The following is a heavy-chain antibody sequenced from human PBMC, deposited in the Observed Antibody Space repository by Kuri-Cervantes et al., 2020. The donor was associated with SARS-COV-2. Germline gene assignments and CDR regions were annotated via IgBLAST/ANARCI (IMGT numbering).Heavy chain of an antibody. D-gene: IGHD1-26*01. CDR2: ISGSGGST. CDR3: ARDARELRGDYYYYGMDV. CDR1: GFTFSSYA. Sequence: GESLKISCAASGFTFSSYAMSWVRQAPGKGLEWVSAISGSGGSTYYADSVKGRFTISRDNAKNSLYLQMNSLRAEDTAVYYCARDARELRGDYYYYGMDVWGQGTTVTGSS. J-gene: IGHJ6*01. V-gene: IGHV3-23*01.